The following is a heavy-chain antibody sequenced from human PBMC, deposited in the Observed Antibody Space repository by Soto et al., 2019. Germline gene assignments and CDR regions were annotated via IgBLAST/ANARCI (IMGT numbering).Heavy chain of an antibody. V-gene: IGHV1-69*13. CDR3: ARSVAVAGYYYYGMDV. J-gene: IGHJ6*02. CDR2: IIPIFGTA. CDR1: GGTFSSYA. Sequence: ASVKVSCKTSGGTFSSYAISWVRQAPGQGLEWMGGIIPIFGTANYAQKFQGRVTITADESTSTAYMELSGLRSEDTAVYYCARSVAVAGYYYYGMDVWGQGTTVTVSS. D-gene: IGHD6-19*01.